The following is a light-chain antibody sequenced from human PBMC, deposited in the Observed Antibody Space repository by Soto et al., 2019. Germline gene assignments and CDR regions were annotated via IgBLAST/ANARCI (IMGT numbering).Light chain of an antibody. V-gene: IGKV2-28*01. CDR2: LGS. CDR3: MQALQTPLIT. J-gene: IGKJ5*01. Sequence: DIVMTQSPLSLPVTPGEPASISCRSSQSLLHSNGYTYLDWYLQKPGQSPQLLIYLGSNRDSGVPDRFSGSGSGTEFTLKISRVEAEDFGVYYCMQALQTPLITFGQGTRLEIK. CDR1: QSLLHSNGYTY.